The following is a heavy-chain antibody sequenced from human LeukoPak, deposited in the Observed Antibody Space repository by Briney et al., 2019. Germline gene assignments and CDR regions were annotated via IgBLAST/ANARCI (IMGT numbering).Heavy chain of an antibody. CDR3: ARAPPRGYDYVWGSYRWYYFDY. CDR1: GGSFSGYY. CDR2: INHSGST. V-gene: IGHV4-34*01. D-gene: IGHD3-16*02. Sequence: PSETLSLTCAVYGGSFSGYYWSWIRQPPGKGLEWIGEINHSGSTNYNPSLKSRVTISVDTSKNQFSLKLSSVTAADTAVYYCARAPPRGYDYVWGSYRWYYFDYWGQGTLVTVSS. J-gene: IGHJ4*02.